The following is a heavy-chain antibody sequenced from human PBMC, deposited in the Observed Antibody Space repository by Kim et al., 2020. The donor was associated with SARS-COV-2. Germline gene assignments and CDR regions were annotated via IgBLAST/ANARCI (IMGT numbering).Heavy chain of an antibody. V-gene: IGHV4-39*01. CDR1: GGSISSSSYY. Sequence: ETLSLTCTVSGGSISSSSYYWGWIRQPPGKGLEWIGSIYYSGSTYYNPSLKSRVTISVDTSKNQFSLKLSSVTAADTAVYYCARHLRSGVLVAAPYYFDYWGQGTLVTVSS. CDR2: IYYSGST. J-gene: IGHJ4*02. CDR3: ARHLRSGVLVAAPYYFDY. D-gene: IGHD2-15*01.